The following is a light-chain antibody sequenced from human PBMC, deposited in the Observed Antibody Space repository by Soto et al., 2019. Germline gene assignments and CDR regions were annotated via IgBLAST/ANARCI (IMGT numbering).Light chain of an antibody. J-gene: IGKJ4*01. CDR2: DES. Sequence: EIVLTQAPAALSLSPGESATLSCRASQNVRSSVAWYQQNPGQAPRLLIYDESNRATGIPARFSGSGSGIDFTLTISSLEPEDFAVYYCQERFSWPRGHTFGGGTKVEIK. CDR1: QNVRSS. V-gene: IGKV3-11*01. CDR3: QERFSWPRGHT.